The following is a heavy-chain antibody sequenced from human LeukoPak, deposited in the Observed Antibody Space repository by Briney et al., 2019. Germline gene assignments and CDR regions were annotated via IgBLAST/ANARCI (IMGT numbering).Heavy chain of an antibody. V-gene: IGHV3-30*18. CDR2: VSYDGSHK. Sequence: PGGSLRLSCAASGLTFNHYAIHWVRQAPGEGLEWVAVVSYDGSHKYYSDSVKGRFTISRDNSKNTLYLEMNSLRAEDTAVYYCAKDRHHYDTSGYYYNYYYYGMDVWGQGTTVTVSS. CDR3: AKDRHHYDTSGYYYNYYYYGMDV. D-gene: IGHD3-22*01. CDR1: GLTFNHYA. J-gene: IGHJ6*02.